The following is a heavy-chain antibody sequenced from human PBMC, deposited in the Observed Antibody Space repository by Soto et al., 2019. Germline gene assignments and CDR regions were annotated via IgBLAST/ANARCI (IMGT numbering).Heavy chain of an antibody. Sequence: GRSLRLSCAASGFTFSSYAMHWVRQAPGKGLEWVAVISYDGSNKYYADSVKGRFTISRDNSKNTLYLQMNSLRAEDTAVYYCARVRERGSGSYYLSNYYYYGMDVWGQGTTVTVSS. J-gene: IGHJ6*02. D-gene: IGHD3-10*01. CDR3: ARVRERGSGSYYLSNYYYYGMDV. V-gene: IGHV3-30-3*01. CDR2: ISYDGSNK. CDR1: GFTFSSYA.